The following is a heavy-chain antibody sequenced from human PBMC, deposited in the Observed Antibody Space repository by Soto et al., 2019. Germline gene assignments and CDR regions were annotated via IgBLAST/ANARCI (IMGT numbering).Heavy chain of an antibody. CDR3: ARPSLWFGPSHNWFDP. J-gene: IGHJ5*02. Sequence: QVQLQQWGAGLLKPSETLSLTCAVYGGSFSGYYWSWIRQPPGKGLEWIGEINHSGSTNYNPSLKSRVPISVDTSKNQFSLKLSSVTAADTAVYYCARPSLWFGPSHNWFDPWGQGTLVTVSS. V-gene: IGHV4-34*01. CDR1: GGSFSGYY. D-gene: IGHD3-10*01. CDR2: INHSGST.